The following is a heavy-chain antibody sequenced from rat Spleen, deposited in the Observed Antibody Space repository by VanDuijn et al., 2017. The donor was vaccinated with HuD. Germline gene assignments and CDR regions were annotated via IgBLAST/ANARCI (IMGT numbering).Heavy chain of an antibody. J-gene: IGHJ2*01. D-gene: IGHD1-9*01. V-gene: IGHV5-31*01. Sequence: EVQLVESGGGLVQPGGSLRLSCVASGFPFNNFWMTWIRQAPGKGLEWVASITTTGGSTYYPDSVKGRFTISRDNAKSTLYLQMDSLRSEDTATYYCARHGHYGYTHFDYWGQGVMVTVSS. CDR2: ITTTGGST. CDR1: GFPFNNFW. CDR3: ARHGHYGYTHFDY.